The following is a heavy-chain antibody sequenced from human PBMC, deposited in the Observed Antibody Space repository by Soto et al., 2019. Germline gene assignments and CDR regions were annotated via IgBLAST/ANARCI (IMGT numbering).Heavy chain of an antibody. CDR3: ARHSSSGWFPQYFDY. CDR1: GGSISSYY. Sequence: ETLSLTCTVSGGSISSYYWSWIRQPPGKGLEWIGYIYYSGSTNYNPSLKSRVTISVDTSKNQFSLKLSSVTAADTAVYYCARHSSSGWFPQYFDYWGQGTLVTVSS. D-gene: IGHD6-19*01. CDR2: IYYSGST. V-gene: IGHV4-59*08. J-gene: IGHJ4*02.